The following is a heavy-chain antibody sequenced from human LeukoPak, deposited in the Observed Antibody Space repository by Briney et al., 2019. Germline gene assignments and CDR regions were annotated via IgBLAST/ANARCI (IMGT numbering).Heavy chain of an antibody. V-gene: IGHV1-2*02. J-gene: IGHJ4*02. CDR3: ASSPPRVVLLDY. CDR1: GYTFTGHY. D-gene: IGHD2-15*01. Sequence: ASVKVSCKASGYTFTGHYMHWVRLAPGQGLEWMGWINPNSGGTNYAQKFQGRVTMTRDTSISTAYMELSRLRSDDTAVYYCASSPPRVVLLDYWGQGTLVTVSS. CDR2: INPNSGGT.